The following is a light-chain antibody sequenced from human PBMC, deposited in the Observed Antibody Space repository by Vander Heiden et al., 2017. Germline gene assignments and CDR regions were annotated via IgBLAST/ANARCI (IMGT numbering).Light chain of an antibody. Sequence: DIFITLSLLSLPVTPGEPASISCRSSQSLLHSNGYNYLDWYLQKPGQSPQLLIYLGSNRASGVPDRFSGSGSGTDFTLKISRVEAEDVGVYYCMQALQTPRTFGQGTKLEIK. CDR3: MQALQTPRT. J-gene: IGKJ2*01. CDR1: QSLLHSNGYNY. CDR2: LGS. V-gene: IGKV2-28*01.